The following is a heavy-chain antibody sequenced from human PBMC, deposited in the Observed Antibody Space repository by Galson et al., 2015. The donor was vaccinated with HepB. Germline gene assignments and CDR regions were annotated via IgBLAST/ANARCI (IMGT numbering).Heavy chain of an antibody. J-gene: IGHJ6*02. Sequence: SLRLSCAASGFTFSTYWMTWVRQAPGKGLEWVANIKEDGSEEYYVDSVEGRFTISRDNARKSLYLQMNSLRADDTAVYYCATSSIGARPFYYYHNGMDVWGQGTTVTGSS. CDR2: IKEDGSEE. CDR1: GFTFSTYW. V-gene: IGHV3-7*03. CDR3: ATSSIGARPFYYYHNGMDV. D-gene: IGHD6-6*01.